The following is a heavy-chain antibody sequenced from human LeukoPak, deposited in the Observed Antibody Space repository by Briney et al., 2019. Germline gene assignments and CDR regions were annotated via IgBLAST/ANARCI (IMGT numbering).Heavy chain of an antibody. J-gene: IGHJ5*02. CDR2: ISGSGDYS. CDR1: GFTFSNYV. Sequence: GGSLRLSCAASGFTFSNYVMNWVRQAPGKGLEWVSAISGSGDYSNSADSVKGRFTISRDNSENTLYLQMNSLRAEDTGVYYCAKDFSAGGNYGYGRFDPWGQGTLVTVSS. CDR3: AKDFSAGGNYGYGRFDP. V-gene: IGHV3-23*01. D-gene: IGHD4-17*01.